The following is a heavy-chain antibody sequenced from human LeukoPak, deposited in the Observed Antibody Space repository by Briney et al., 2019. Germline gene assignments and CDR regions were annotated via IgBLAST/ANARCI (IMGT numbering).Heavy chain of an antibody. CDR2: IYTSGST. CDR3: ARERSSSSKFGYNWFDP. Sequence: SETLSLTCTVSGGSISSGSYYWSWIRQPAGKGLEWIGRIYTSGSTNYNPSPKSRVTISVDTSKNQFSLKLSSVTAADTAVYYCARERSSSSKFGYNWFDPWGQGALVTVSS. D-gene: IGHD6-6*01. CDR1: GGSISSGSYY. V-gene: IGHV4-61*02. J-gene: IGHJ5*02.